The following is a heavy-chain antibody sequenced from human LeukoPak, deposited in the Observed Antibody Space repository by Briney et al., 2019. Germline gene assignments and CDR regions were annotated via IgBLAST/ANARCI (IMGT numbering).Heavy chain of an antibody. CDR3: ARSIRTPAAAWFDP. V-gene: IGHV4-4*02. D-gene: IGHD2-2*01. CDR2: IYHSGST. CDR1: GGSISSSNW. J-gene: IGHJ5*02. Sequence: HPSETLSLTCAVSGGSISSSNWWSWVHQPPGKGLEWIGEIYHSGSTNYNPSLKSRVTISVDKSKNQFSLKLSSVTAADTAVYYCARSIRTPAAAWFDPWGQGTLVTVSS.